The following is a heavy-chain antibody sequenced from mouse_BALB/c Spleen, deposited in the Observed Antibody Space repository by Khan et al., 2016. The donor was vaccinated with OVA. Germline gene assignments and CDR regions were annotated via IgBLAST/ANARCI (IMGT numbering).Heavy chain of an antibody. CDR2: ISYSGNT. D-gene: IGHD2-10*02. Sequence: EVQLQESGPGLVKPSQSLSLTCTVTGYSITTDYAWNWIRQFPGNKLEWMVHISYSGNTTYNPSPKIRISLTRDTSKNQFFLQLKSVTTEDTARYYCARMYGGDFDYWGQGTTLTVSS. V-gene: IGHV3-2*02. J-gene: IGHJ2*01. CDR1: GYSITTDYA. CDR3: ARMYGGDFDY.